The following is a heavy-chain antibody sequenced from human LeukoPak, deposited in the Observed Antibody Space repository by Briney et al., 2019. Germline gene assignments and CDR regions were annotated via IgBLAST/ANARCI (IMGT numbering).Heavy chain of an antibody. D-gene: IGHD2-2*01. Sequence: PSETLSLTCTVSGGSISSRSYYWDWIRQPPGKGLEWIGNIYYSGSTYYNPSLKSRVTISVDTSKNQFSLKLSSVTAADTAVYYCARDLICSSTSCYSSNWFDPWGQGTLVTVSS. CDR1: GGSISSRSYY. CDR2: IYYSGST. CDR3: ARDLICSSTSCYSSNWFDP. J-gene: IGHJ5*02. V-gene: IGHV4-39*02.